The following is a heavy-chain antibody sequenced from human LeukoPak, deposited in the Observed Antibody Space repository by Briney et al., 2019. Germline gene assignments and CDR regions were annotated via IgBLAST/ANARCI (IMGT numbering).Heavy chain of an antibody. V-gene: IGHV3-7*01. Sequence: PGGSLRLSSAASGFTFSSYWMNWVRQAPGKGLEWVANIKQDGSEKYYVDSVKGRFTISRDNAKNSLYLQMNSLRVEDRAVYYCAREGIVATTGHFDYWGQGTLVTVSS. CDR3: AREGIVATTGHFDY. CDR2: IKQDGSEK. J-gene: IGHJ4*02. CDR1: GFTFSSYW. D-gene: IGHD5-12*01.